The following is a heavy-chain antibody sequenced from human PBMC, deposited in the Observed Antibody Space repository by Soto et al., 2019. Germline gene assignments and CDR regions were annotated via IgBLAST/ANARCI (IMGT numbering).Heavy chain of an antibody. D-gene: IGHD2-15*01. CDR3: ARHGNCSGGSCYLWSDP. Sequence: SETLSLTCTVSGGSISSSSYYWGWIRQPPGKGLEWIGSIYYSGSTYYNPSLKSRVTISVDTSKNQFSLKLSSVTAADTAVYYCARHGNCSGGSCYLWSDPWGQGTLVTVSS. CDR2: IYYSGST. V-gene: IGHV4-39*01. CDR1: GGSISSSSYY. J-gene: IGHJ5*02.